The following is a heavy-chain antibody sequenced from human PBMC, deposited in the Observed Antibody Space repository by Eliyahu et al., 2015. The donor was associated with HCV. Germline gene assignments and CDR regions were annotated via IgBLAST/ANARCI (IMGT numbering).Heavy chain of an antibody. D-gene: IGHD5-24*01. CDR2: IHTRGSA. Sequence: QVQLQESGPGLVKPSQTLSLTCTVSGGSINSGSYYWSWIRQPAGKGLGWIGGIHTRGSAHYNPSLKSRVTISVDTSKNQFSLKLSSVTAADTAVYYCASGIIVEMATFGFDYWGQGTLVTVSS. CDR3: ASGIIVEMATFGFDY. J-gene: IGHJ4*02. CDR1: GGSINSGSYY. V-gene: IGHV4-61*02.